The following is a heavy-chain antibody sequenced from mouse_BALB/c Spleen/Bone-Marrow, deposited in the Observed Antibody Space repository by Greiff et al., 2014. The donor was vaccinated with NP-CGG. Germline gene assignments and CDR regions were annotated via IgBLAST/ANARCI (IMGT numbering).Heavy chain of an antibody. Sequence: VMLVESGAELVRPGTSVKVSCKASGCAFTNYLIEWVKQRPGQGLEWIGVINPGSGGTNYNEKFKGKATLTADKSSSTAYMQLSSLTSDDSAVYFCARRELGEFDYWGQGTTLTVSS. CDR1: GCAFTNYL. CDR3: ARRELGEFDY. J-gene: IGHJ2*01. CDR2: INPGSGGT. D-gene: IGHD4-1*01. V-gene: IGHV1-54*01.